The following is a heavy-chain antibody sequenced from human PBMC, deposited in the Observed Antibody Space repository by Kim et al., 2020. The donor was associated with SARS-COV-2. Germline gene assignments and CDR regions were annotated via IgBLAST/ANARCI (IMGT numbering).Heavy chain of an antibody. CDR3: ARDRGRIVATDY. Sequence: ASVKVSCKASGYTFTSYARHWVRQAPGQRLEGMGWSNAGNGNTKYSQKFQGRVTITRDTSASTAYMELSSLRCEDTAVYYCARDRGRIVATDYWGQGTLVTVSS. J-gene: IGHJ4*02. V-gene: IGHV1-3*01. D-gene: IGHD5-12*01. CDR1: GYTFTSYA. CDR2: SNAGNGNT.